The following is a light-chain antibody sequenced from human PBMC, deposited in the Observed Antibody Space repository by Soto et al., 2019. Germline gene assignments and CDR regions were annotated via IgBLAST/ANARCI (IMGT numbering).Light chain of an antibody. CDR1: SSDVGAHKY. V-gene: IGLV2-8*01. Sequence: QSALTQSPSASGSPGQSVTISCTGTSSDVGAHKYVSWYQQYPGKAPKLMIYEVSKRPSGVPDRFSGSKSGNTASLTVSGLQAEDEADYYCTSYVGSNIWVFGGGTKLTVL. J-gene: IGLJ3*02. CDR2: EVS. CDR3: TSYVGSNIWV.